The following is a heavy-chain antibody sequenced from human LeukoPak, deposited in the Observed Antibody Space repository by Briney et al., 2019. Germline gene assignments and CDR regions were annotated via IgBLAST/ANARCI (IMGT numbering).Heavy chain of an antibody. V-gene: IGHV4-59*01. CDR1: GGSISGYY. J-gene: IGHJ4*02. CDR3: ARHFGSGTYPLDY. CDR2: IYYTGNT. D-gene: IGHD3-10*01. Sequence: SETLSLTCTASGGSISGYYWSWIRQPPGKGLEWLGFIYYTGNTKYNPSLNSRLTMSVDTSRNQFSLRLSSVTAADTAVYYCARHFGSGTYPLDYWGQGTLATVSS.